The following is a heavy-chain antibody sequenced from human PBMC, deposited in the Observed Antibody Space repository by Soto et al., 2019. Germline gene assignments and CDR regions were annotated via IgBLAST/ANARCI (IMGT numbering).Heavy chain of an antibody. CDR1: GGTSSNFV. Sequence: QLQLVQSGAEVKKSGSSVKVSCKASGGTSSNFVITWVRQVPGQGLEWLGGILPMFGAVKYAQKFQDRLTISADRSTKTAAMELGSLTSDDTAVYYCARPKRSGYDRGGSSYHTMDVWGHGTTVTVS. J-gene: IGHJ6*02. CDR2: ILPMFGAV. V-gene: IGHV1-69*06. CDR3: ARPKRSGYDRGGSSYHTMDV. D-gene: IGHD3-3*01.